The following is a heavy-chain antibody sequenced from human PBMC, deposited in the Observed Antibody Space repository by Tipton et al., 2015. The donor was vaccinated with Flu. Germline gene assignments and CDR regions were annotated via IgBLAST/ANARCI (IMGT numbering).Heavy chain of an antibody. J-gene: IGHJ2*01. CDR1: GYTFTNYW. D-gene: IGHD6-19*01. CDR2: IYPGDSDT. CDR3: ARGQCLKWFDL. V-gene: IGHV5-51*03. Sequence: QSGPEVKKPGESLKISCKGSGYTFTNYWIGWVRQMPGKGLEWMGIIYPGDSDTRYSPSFQGQVTISADKSISTAYLQWNSLKASNTAMYYCARGQCLKWFDLWGRGTLVTVSA.